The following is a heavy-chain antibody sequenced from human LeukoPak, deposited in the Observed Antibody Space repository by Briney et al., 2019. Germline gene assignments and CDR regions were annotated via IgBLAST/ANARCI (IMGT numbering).Heavy chain of an antibody. J-gene: IGHJ4*02. Sequence: GGTLRLSCAASGFTFYSSAMNWVRQAPGKGLEWDSGISGSGTSTYYADSVKGRFTISRDNSKNTLYLQMSSLRAEDTAVYYCAKGPMVRIDYWGQGTLVTVSS. CDR1: GFTFYSSA. V-gene: IGHV3-23*01. D-gene: IGHD3-10*01. CDR3: AKGPMVRIDY. CDR2: ISGSGTST.